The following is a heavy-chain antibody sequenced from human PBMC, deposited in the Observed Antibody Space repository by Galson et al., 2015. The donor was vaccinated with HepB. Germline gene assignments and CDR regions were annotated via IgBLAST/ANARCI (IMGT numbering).Heavy chain of an antibody. V-gene: IGHV4-30-4*01. CDR2: VYRSGST. D-gene: IGHD1-26*01. J-gene: IGHJ6*02. CDR3: ARAGDSGTYSFDDYYYPIDV. Sequence: TLSLTCTVSGGSISSGNSSWNWIRQPPGKGLEWIGNVYRSGSTYYNPSLKTRLAISVDTSRNQFSVKLNSVTTADTAVYYCARAGDSGTYSFDDYYYPIDVWGQGTTVTVSS. CDR1: GGSISSGNSS.